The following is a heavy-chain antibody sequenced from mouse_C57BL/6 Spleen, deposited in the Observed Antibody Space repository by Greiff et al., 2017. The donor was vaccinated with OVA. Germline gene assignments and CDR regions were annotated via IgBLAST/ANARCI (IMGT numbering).Heavy chain of an antibody. CDR3: ARGDGYDAWFAY. CDR2: ILPGSGST. J-gene: IGHJ3*01. V-gene: IGHV1-9*01. CDR1: GYTLTGYW. Sequence: VKLMESGAELMKPGASVKFSCKATGYTLTGYWIEWVKQRPGNGLEWIGEILPGSGSTNYNEKFKGKATFTADTSSNTAYMQLSSLTTEDSAIYYCARGDGYDAWFAYWGQGTLVTVSA. D-gene: IGHD2-2*01.